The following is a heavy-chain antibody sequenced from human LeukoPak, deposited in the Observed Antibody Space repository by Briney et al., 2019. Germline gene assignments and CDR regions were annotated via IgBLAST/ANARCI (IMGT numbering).Heavy chain of an antibody. CDR3: ARVTLYYYDFWSGYPDY. V-gene: IGHV4-39*07. CDR2: IYYSGST. Sequence: SETLSLTCTVSGGSISSSSYYRGWIRQPPGKGLEWIGSIYYSGSTYYNPSLKSRVTISVDTSKNQFSLKLSSVTAADTAVYYCARVTLYYYDFWSGYPDYWGQGTLVTVSS. CDR1: GGSISSSSYY. D-gene: IGHD3-3*01. J-gene: IGHJ4*02.